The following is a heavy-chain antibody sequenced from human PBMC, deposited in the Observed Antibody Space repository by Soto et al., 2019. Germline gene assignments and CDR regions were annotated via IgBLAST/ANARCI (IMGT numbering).Heavy chain of an antibody. CDR2: INSFSETT. J-gene: IGHJ5*02. CDR3: VRPGLKRGSSWFDP. D-gene: IGHD3-16*01. V-gene: IGHV1-69*01. CDR1: GGTFSSYG. Sequence: QVQLVQSGAEVKKPGSSVKVSCKASGGTFSSYGVTWVRQAPGQGLGWVGGINSFSETTNYAQRFQGRVTITGDESTNTAYMELISLRSEDTAVYYCVRPGLKRGSSWFDPWGQGTLVIVSS.